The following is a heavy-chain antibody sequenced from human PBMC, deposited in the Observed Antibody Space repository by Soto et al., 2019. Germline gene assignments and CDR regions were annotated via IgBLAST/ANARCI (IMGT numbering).Heavy chain of an antibody. CDR1: GGSISSSSYY. Sequence: QLQLQESGPGLVKPSETLSLTCTVSGGSISSSSYYWGWIRQPPGKGLEWIGSIYYSGSTYYNPSLKSRVTISVDTSKNQFSLKLSSVTAADTAVYYCARSEGDFWSGYYTGNFDYWGQGTLVTVSS. CDR2: IYYSGST. V-gene: IGHV4-39*01. D-gene: IGHD3-3*01. CDR3: ARSEGDFWSGYYTGNFDY. J-gene: IGHJ4*02.